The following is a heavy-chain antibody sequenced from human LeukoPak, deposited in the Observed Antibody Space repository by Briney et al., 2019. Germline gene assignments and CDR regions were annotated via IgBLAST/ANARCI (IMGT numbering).Heavy chain of an antibody. CDR1: GYTFTSYD. CDR2: MNPNSGNT. Sequence: ASVKVSCKASGYTFTSYDINWVRQATGQGLEWMGWMNPNSGNTGYAQKFQGRVTMTRNTSISTAYMELSSLRSEDTAVYYCARGDDILTGYYTSEYFQHWGQGTLVTVSS. J-gene: IGHJ1*01. CDR3: ARGDDILTGYYTSEYFQH. D-gene: IGHD3-9*01. V-gene: IGHV1-8*01.